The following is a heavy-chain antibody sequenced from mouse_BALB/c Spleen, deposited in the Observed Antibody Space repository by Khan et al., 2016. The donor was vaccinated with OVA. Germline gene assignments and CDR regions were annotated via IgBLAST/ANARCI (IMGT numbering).Heavy chain of an antibody. CDR3: ARSGYGSFAY. V-gene: IGHV1-7*01. CDR1: GYIFSSYW. CDR2: INPSTNYT. J-gene: IGHJ3*01. Sequence: QVQLQQSGAELAKPGASVKMSCKASGYIFSSYWMNWVKQRPGQGLEWIGYINPSTNYTEYNQKFKDKATLIVDKSSSIVYMRLSSLTSEDSAVYYCARSGYGSFAYWGQGTLVTVSA. D-gene: IGHD2-10*02.